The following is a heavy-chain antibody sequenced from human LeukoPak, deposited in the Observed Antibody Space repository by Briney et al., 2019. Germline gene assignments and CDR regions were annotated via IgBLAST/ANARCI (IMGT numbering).Heavy chain of an antibody. D-gene: IGHD2-2*01. Sequence: GGSLRLSCAASGFTFSSYAMSWVRQAPGKGLEWVSAISGSGGSTYYADSVKGRFTISRDNSKNTLYLQMNSLRAEDTAVYYCAKDTSLSTSYPIDCFDYWGQGTLVTVSS. V-gene: IGHV3-23*01. CDR3: AKDTSLSTSYPIDCFDY. J-gene: IGHJ4*02. CDR1: GFTFSSYA. CDR2: ISGSGGST.